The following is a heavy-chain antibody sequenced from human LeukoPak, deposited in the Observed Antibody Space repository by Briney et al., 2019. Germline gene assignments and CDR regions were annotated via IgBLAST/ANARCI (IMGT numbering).Heavy chain of an antibody. CDR2: ISSSGDST. Sequence: GGSLRLSCAASGFTFSSYPMYWVRQAPGKGLEYLSAISSSGDSTYYANSVKGRFTISRDNSKNTLYLQMGSLRPEDMAVYYCARRLPACYYYGMDVWGQGTTVTVSS. CDR3: ARRLPACYYYGMDV. V-gene: IGHV3-64*01. CDR1: GFTFSSYP. D-gene: IGHD2-15*01. J-gene: IGHJ6*02.